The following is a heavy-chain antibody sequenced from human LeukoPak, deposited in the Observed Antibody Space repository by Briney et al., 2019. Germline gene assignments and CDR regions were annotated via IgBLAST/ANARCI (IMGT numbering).Heavy chain of an antibody. D-gene: IGHD5-12*01. Sequence: PSETLSLTCTVSGGSISSYYWSWIRQPPGKGLEWIGYIYYSGSTNYNPSLKSRVTISVDTSKNQFSLKLSSVTAADTAVYYCASQGRTYSGYDWSATPDYWGQGTLVTVSS. CDR1: GGSISSYY. J-gene: IGHJ4*02. V-gene: IGHV4-59*12. CDR3: ASQGRTYSGYDWSATPDY. CDR2: IYYSGST.